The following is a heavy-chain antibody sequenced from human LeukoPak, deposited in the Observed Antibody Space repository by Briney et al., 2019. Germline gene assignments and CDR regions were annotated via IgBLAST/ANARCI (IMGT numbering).Heavy chain of an antibody. Sequence: ASVKVSCKASGYTFTDYYMHWVRQAPGQGLEWMGWINPKSAGTNYAQKFQGRLTMTRDTSISTAYMELRSLRSDDTAVYYCARGSPSVTTSWFDPWGQGTLVTVSS. CDR3: ARGSPSVTTSWFDP. J-gene: IGHJ5*02. D-gene: IGHD4-17*01. CDR2: INPKSAGT. V-gene: IGHV1-2*02. CDR1: GYTFTDYY.